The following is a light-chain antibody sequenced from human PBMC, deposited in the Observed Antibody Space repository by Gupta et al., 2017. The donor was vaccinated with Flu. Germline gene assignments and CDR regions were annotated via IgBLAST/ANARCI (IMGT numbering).Light chain of an antibody. J-gene: IGKJ2*03. CDR2: SAS. Sequence: DIQMTQSPSSLSASVGDRVTITFLSSQRISNYLNWYQQKSGKAPKLLIYSASRVKSGVPSRFSGSGSGTDFTLTINRLQPEDFATYYCQQCYSSPNRFGQGTKLEI. CDR1: QRISNY. CDR3: QQCYSSPNR. V-gene: IGKV1-39*01.